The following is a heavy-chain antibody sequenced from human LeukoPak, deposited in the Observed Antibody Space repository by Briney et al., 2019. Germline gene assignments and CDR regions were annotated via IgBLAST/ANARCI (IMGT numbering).Heavy chain of an antibody. V-gene: IGHV1-69*05. CDR3: ARDNSGGSTWWFDP. J-gene: IGHJ5*02. Sequence: SVKLSCKASGGTFSSYAISWVRQAPGQGLEWMGGIIPIFGTANYAQKFQGRVTMTRDTSTSTVYMELSSLRSEDTAVYYCARDNSGGSTWWFDPWGQGTLVTVSS. CDR2: IIPIFGTA. CDR1: GGTFSSYA. D-gene: IGHD2-15*01.